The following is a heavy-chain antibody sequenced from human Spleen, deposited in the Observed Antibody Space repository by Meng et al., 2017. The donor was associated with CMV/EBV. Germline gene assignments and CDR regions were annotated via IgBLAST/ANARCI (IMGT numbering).Heavy chain of an antibody. CDR3: AKDAKGTRYVVVVPAASSDY. Sequence: GESLKISCAASGFTFSSYSMNWVRQAPGKGLEWVSTISGSGGITYYADSVKGRFTISRDNSKNTLYLQMNSLRAEDTAVYYCAKDAKGTRYVVVVPAASSDYWGQGTLVTVSS. D-gene: IGHD2-2*01. CDR1: GFTFSSYS. J-gene: IGHJ4*02. CDR2: ISGSGGIT. V-gene: IGHV3-23*01.